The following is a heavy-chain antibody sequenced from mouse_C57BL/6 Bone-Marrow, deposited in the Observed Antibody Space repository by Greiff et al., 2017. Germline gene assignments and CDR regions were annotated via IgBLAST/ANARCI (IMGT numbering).Heavy chain of an antibody. CDR1: GFTFSDAW. CDR2: IRNKANNYAT. D-gene: IGHD3-2*02. CDR3: TRVLSQSTSFAY. Sequence: EVKLVESGGGLVQPGGSMKLSCAASGFTFSDAWMDWVRQSPEKGLEWVAVIRNKANNYATYYAASVKGRFTISRDDSKSSVYLQMNSLRAEDTGIYYCTRVLSQSTSFAYWGPGTLVTVSA. V-gene: IGHV6-6*01. J-gene: IGHJ3*01.